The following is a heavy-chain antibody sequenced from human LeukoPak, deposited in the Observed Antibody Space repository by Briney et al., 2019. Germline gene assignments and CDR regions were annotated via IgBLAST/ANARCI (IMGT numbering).Heavy chain of an antibody. J-gene: IGHJ4*02. Sequence: GESLKISCKGSGYSFTSYWIGWVRQMPGKGLEWMGIIYPGDSDTRYSPSFQGQVTISADKSISTAYLQWSSLKASDTAMYYCARGRDRDGYNFRSTFDYWGQGTLVTVSS. CDR2: IYPGDSDT. D-gene: IGHD5-24*01. CDR3: ARGRDRDGYNFRSTFDY. V-gene: IGHV5-51*01. CDR1: GYSFTSYW.